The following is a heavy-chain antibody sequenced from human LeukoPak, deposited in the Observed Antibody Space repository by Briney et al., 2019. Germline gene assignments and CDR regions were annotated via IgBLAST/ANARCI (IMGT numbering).Heavy chain of an antibody. V-gene: IGHV1-69*04. CDR3: ARDPPEYGDYADY. Sequence: SVKVSCKASGGTFSSYAISWVRQAPGQGLEWMGRIIPILGIANYAQKFQGRVTITADKSTSTAYMELSSLRSEDTAVYYCARDPPEYGDYADYWGQGTLVTVSS. D-gene: IGHD4-17*01. CDR1: GGTFSSYA. J-gene: IGHJ4*02. CDR2: IIPILGIA.